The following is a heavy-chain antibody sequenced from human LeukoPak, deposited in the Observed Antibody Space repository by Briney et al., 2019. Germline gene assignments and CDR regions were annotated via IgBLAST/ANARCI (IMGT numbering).Heavy chain of an antibody. CDR3: MYFWSGSSLVDY. CDR1: GFTFSNAW. Sequence: GSLRLSCAASGFTFSNAWMSWVRQAPGKGLEWVGRIKSKTDGGTTDSAAPVKGRFTISRDDSKNTLYLQMNSLKTEDTAVYYCMYFWSGSSLVDYWGQGTLVTVSS. CDR2: IKSKTDGGTT. D-gene: IGHD3-3*01. V-gene: IGHV3-15*01. J-gene: IGHJ4*02.